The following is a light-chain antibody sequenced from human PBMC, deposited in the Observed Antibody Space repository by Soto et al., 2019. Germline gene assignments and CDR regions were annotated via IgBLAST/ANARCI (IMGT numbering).Light chain of an antibody. Sequence: EIVLTQSPATLSLSPGERATLSCRASQSVATYVAWYQQKPGQAPRLLIYEASTLQSGVPSRFSGSGSGTDFTLTISSLQPDDFATYYCQHYNSYSEAFGQGTKVDIK. J-gene: IGKJ1*01. V-gene: IGKV3-15*01. CDR3: QHYNSYSEA. CDR1: QSVATY. CDR2: EAS.